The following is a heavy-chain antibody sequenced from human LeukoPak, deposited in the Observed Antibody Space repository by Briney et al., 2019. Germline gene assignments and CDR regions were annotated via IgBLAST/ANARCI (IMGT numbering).Heavy chain of an antibody. J-gene: IGHJ5*02. CDR2: INPTSGGT. CDR1: GYTFTGYY. D-gene: IGHD6-6*01. V-gene: IGHV1-2*06. Sequence: ASVKVSCKAPGYTFTGYYMHWVRQAPGQGLEWMGRINPTSGGTNYAQKFQGRVTMTRDTSISTAYMELSRLRSDDTAVYYCARDVEAARLSRKRGNWFDPWGQGTLVTVSS. CDR3: ARDVEAARLSRKRGNWFDP.